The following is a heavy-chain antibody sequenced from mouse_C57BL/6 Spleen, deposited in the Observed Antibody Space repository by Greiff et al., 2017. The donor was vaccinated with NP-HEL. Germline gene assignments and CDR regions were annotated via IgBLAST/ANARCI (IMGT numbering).Heavy chain of an antibody. J-gene: IGHJ2*01. CDR3: AREYYGSSLFDY. V-gene: IGHV1-26*01. D-gene: IGHD1-1*01. CDR1: GYTFTDYY. CDR2: INPNNGGT. Sequence: EVKLVESGPELVKPGASVKISCKASGYTFTDYYMNWVKQSHGKSLEWIGDINPNNGGTSYNQKFKGKATLTVDKSSSTAYMELRSLTSEDSAVYYCAREYYGSSLFDYWGQGTTLTVSS.